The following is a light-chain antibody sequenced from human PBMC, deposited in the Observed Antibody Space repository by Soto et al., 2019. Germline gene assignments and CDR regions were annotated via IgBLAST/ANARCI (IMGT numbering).Light chain of an antibody. Sequence: DVVMTQTPLSLSVTPGQPASISCKSSQSLLHSDGRTYLYWYIQKSGQPPQLLIYKVSNRFSGVPDRFSGSGSGTDFTLKISRVEAEDVGVYYCMQSIQPLVTFGGGTRVEIK. V-gene: IGKV2D-29*01. CDR1: QSLLHSDGRTY. J-gene: IGKJ4*01. CDR2: KVS. CDR3: MQSIQPLVT.